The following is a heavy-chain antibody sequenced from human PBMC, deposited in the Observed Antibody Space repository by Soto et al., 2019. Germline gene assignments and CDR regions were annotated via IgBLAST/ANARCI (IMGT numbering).Heavy chain of an antibody. V-gene: IGHV3-74*01. CDR1: GFTFRTYW. CDR2: INTDGSGT. CDR3: ASPTVGEFDR. J-gene: IGHJ4*02. Sequence: EVQLVESGGGLVQPGGSLRLSCAASGFTFRTYWMHWVRQVAGKGLEWVSHINTDGSGTSYADSVKGRFTISRDNAKNTLYLQMNNLRAEDTALYHCASPTVGEFDRWGQGTLVTVSS. D-gene: IGHD3-16*01.